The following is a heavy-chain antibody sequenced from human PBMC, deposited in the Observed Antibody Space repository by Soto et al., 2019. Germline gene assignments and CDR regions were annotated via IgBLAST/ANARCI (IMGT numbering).Heavy chain of an antibody. J-gene: IGHJ6*02. D-gene: IGHD5-12*01. CDR1: GFTVSGKY. V-gene: IGHV3-66*01. CDR2: IYISGST. CDR3: ARDRRSDYDSDYGMDV. Sequence: EVQLVESGGGLVQPGGSLRLSCAASGFTVSGKYMSWVRQAPGKGLEWVSVIYISGSTDYADSVKGRFAISRDISKATLYLQMTSLRAEDTAVYYCARDRRSDYDSDYGMDVWGPGTKVTVSS.